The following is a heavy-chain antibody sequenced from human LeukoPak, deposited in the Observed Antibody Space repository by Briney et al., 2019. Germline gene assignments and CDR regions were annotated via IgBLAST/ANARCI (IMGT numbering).Heavy chain of an antibody. Sequence: SETLSLTCTVSGGSISSYYWSWIRQPAGKGLEWIGRIYTSGSTNYNPSLKSRVTMSVGTSKNQFSLKLSSVTAADTAVYYCARDSYYDFWSGYFVPYYFDYWGQGTLVTVSS. CDR2: IYTSGST. CDR3: ARDSYYDFWSGYFVPYYFDY. D-gene: IGHD3-3*01. J-gene: IGHJ4*02. V-gene: IGHV4-4*07. CDR1: GGSISSYY.